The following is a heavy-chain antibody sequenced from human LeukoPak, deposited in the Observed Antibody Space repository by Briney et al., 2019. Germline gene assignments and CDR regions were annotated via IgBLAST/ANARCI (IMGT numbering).Heavy chain of an antibody. CDR2: IYTSGGT. Sequence: SETLSLTCAVYGGSFSGYYWSWIRQPPGKGLEWIGYIYTSGGTNYIPSLKGRVTISIDTSKNQFSLKLSSVTAADSAVYYCARLTRLSTSPDRYYLDYWSQGTLVTVSS. V-gene: IGHV4-4*09. CDR3: ARLTRLSTSPDRYYLDY. CDR1: GGSFSGYY. J-gene: IGHJ4*02. D-gene: IGHD6-6*01.